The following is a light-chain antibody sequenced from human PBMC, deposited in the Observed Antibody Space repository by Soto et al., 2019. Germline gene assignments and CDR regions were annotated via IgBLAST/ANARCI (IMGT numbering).Light chain of an antibody. CDR1: QSVSSNH. J-gene: IGKJ2*01. Sequence: SVLPKSPGRLSLSPRERATLSCRASQSVSSNHLAWYQQKPGQAPRLLIYGASRRATGIPDRFSGSGSGTEFTLTISRLEPEDFAVYYCQQYGVSTYTLCQGSKVDIK. CDR3: QQYGVSTYT. CDR2: GAS. V-gene: IGKV3-20*01.